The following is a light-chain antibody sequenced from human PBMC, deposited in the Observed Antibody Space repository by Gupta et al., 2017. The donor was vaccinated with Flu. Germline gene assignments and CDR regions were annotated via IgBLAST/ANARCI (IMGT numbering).Light chain of an antibody. J-gene: IGLJ7*01. Sequence: RVTISCSGSSSNIGGNYVYWYQQLPGTAPNRSSHTNDQRPSGVPDRFSGSKSGTLASLATXGXRSEDEXHDHCEAWDDSMSGPGLGGG. V-gene: IGLV1-47*01. CDR1: SSNIGGNY. CDR2: TND. CDR3: EAWDDSMSGPG.